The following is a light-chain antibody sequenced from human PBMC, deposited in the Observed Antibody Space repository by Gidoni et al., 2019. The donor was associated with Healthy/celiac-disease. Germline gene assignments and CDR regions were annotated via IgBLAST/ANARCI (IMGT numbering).Light chain of an antibody. CDR2: DGS. J-gene: IGKJ4*01. Sequence: DIQMSQSPSSLSASVGVRVTITCQASEGISIYLNWYQQKPGKAPKRLINDGSNLETGVPPRFSGNGSGTDFTLTINSLQPEDIATYYCQQYDSLPFTFXGXTKVEIK. CDR1: EGISIY. CDR3: QQYDSLPFT. V-gene: IGKV1-33*01.